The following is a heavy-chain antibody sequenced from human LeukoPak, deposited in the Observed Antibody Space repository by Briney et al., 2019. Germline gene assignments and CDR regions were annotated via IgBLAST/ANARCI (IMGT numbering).Heavy chain of an antibody. J-gene: IGHJ6*03. V-gene: IGHV4-61*05. CDR2: IYTSGIT. D-gene: IGHD3-16*01. CDR1: GGSISSSTYY. Sequence: SETLSLTCTVSGGSISSSTYYWGWIRQPPGKGLEWIGRIYTSGITNYNPSLKSRVTMSVDTSKNQCTLKLSSVTAADTAVYYCARGGGSPYYYYYYMDVWGKGTTVTVSS. CDR3: ARGGGSPYYYYYYMDV.